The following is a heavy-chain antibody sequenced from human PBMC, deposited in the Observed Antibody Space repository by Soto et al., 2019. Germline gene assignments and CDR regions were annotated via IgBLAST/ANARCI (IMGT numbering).Heavy chain of an antibody. CDR1: GFSLTTSGVG. V-gene: IGHV2-5*02. CDR2: IYWDDDK. J-gene: IGHJ4*02. D-gene: IGHD3-3*01. CDR3: AHRVLRAVFGLVTTTAIYFDF. Sequence: KESGPTVVKPTETLTLTCTFSGFSLTTSGVGMGWVRQSPGKAPEWLAFIYWDDDKRYSTSLKSRLTITKDTSKNQVVLTMANVDPADTATYYCAHRVLRAVFGLVTTTAIYFDFWGQGTPVVVSS.